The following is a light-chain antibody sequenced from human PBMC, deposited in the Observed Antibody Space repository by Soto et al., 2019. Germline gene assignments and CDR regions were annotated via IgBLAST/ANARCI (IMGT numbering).Light chain of an antibody. J-gene: IGKJ2*01. CDR2: GAS. CDR3: QQYNNWPRYT. CDR1: QSVSSN. V-gene: IGKV3-15*01. Sequence: VVMTQSPALLSVSPGEGVTLSCRASQSVSSNLAWYQQKPGHAPRLLIYGASTRATGIPARFSGSGSGTEFTLTISSLQSEDFAIYYWQQYNNWPRYTFGQGTKLEIK.